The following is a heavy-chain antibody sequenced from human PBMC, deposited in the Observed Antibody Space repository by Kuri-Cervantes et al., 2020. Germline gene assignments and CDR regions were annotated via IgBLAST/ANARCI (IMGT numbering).Heavy chain of an antibody. CDR1: GYSISSGYY. J-gene: IGHJ5*02. CDR2: IYYTGST. Sequence: SETLSLTCAVSGYSISSGYYWGWIRQPPGKGLEWIGYIYYTGSTNYNPSLKSRVTISVDTSKNQFSLKLSSVTAAATAVYYCARRIVEYYDSSASGYNWFDPWGQGTLVTVSS. CDR3: ARRIVEYYDSSASGYNWFDP. D-gene: IGHD3-22*01. V-gene: IGHV4-61*01.